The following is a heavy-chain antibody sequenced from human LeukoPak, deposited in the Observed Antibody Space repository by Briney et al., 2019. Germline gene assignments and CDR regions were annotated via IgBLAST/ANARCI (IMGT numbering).Heavy chain of an antibody. CDR1: GGSFSGYY. CDR3: ARSTRLEIYWPSIAVAPPAY. D-gene: IGHD6-19*01. CDR2: INHSGST. V-gene: IGHV4-34*01. J-gene: IGHJ4*02. Sequence: SETLSLTCAVYGGSFSGYYWSWIRQPPGKGLEWIGEINHSGSTNYNPSLKSRVTISVDTSKNQFSLKLSSVTAADTAVYYCARSTRLEIYWPSIAVAPPAYWGQGTLVTVSS.